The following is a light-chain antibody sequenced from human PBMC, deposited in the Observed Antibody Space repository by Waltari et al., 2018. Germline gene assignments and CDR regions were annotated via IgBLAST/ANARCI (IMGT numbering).Light chain of an antibody. V-gene: IGKV4-1*01. J-gene: IGKJ4*01. CDR1: LSVLYSSNNKNY. Sequence: DIVMTQSPDSLAVSLGERATTNCKSSLSVLYSSNNKNYLAWYQQKPGQPPNLLIFWASTRESGVPDRFSGSGSGTDFTLTISSLQAEDVAVYYCQQYYSTPLTFGGGTKVEIK. CDR3: QQYYSTPLT. CDR2: WAS.